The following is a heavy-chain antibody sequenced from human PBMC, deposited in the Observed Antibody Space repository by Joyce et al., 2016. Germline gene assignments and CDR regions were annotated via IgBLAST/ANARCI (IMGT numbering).Heavy chain of an antibody. CDR3: ARREEAIVGRFCFDY. CDR2: VDPGHSDT. D-gene: IGHD2/OR15-2a*01. Sequence: EVQLVQSGAEVRKAGESLKISCKASGYTFANFDIAWVRQVPGKGLEWVGLVDPGHSDTRYSPSLEGQVTMSVDKSTNAAYLRWTSLKASDRATYFCARREEAIVGRFCFDYWGRGTLVTVSS. V-gene: IGHV5-51*01. J-gene: IGHJ4*02. CDR1: GYTFANFD.